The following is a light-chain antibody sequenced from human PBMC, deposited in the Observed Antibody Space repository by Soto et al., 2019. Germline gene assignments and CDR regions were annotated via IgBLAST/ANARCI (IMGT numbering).Light chain of an antibody. V-gene: IGLV2-14*03. J-gene: IGLJ1*01. CDR2: DVT. CDR3: CSYKSSSTLYV. Sequence: QSALTQPASVSGSPGQSITISCTGTSSDIGAYNYVSWYQQHPGKAPKLIIYDVTNRPAGISSRFSASKSGNTASLTISVLQAEDEADYYCCSYKSSSTLYVFGTGTKLTGL. CDR1: SSDIGAYNY.